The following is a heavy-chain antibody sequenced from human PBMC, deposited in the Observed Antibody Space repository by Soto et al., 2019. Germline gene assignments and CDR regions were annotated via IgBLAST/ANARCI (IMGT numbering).Heavy chain of an antibody. Sequence: PSETLSLTCTASGGSMTNYYWSWIRQPPGKGLEWIGYVYHSGSTNYNPSLKSRVTISIDTSKNQFSLRLSSVTAADTAMYYCAREYAYIVDYWGQGTLVTVSS. CDR2: VYHSGST. D-gene: IGHD1-20*01. CDR3: AREYAYIVDY. J-gene: IGHJ4*02. CDR1: GGSMTNYY. V-gene: IGHV4-59*01.